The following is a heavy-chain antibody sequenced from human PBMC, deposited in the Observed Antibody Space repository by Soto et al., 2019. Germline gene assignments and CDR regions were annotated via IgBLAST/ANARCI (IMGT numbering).Heavy chain of an antibody. CDR1: GGSISSGGYY. J-gene: IGHJ2*01. CDR3: ARGIVGASFDL. D-gene: IGHD1-26*01. Sequence: QVQLQESGPGLVKPSQTLSLTCTVSGGSISSGGYYWSWIRQHPGKGLEWIGYIYYSGSTYYNPSLKSRVTVSGDTSKNQFSLMLSSVTAADTAVYYCARGIVGASFDLWGRGTLVTVSS. V-gene: IGHV4-31*03. CDR2: IYYSGST.